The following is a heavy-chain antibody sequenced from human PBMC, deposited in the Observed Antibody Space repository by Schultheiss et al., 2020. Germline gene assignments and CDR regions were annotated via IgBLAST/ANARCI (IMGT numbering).Heavy chain of an antibody. Sequence: SETLSLTCTVSGGSISSGSYYWSWIRQPAGKGLEWIGEINHSGSTNYNPSLKSRVTISVDTSKNQFSLKLSSVTAADTAVYYCARDHGAFDYGGNFHFDYWGQGTLVTVSS. CDR3: ARDHGAFDYGGNFHFDY. V-gene: IGHV4-61*09. CDR1: GGSISSGSYY. J-gene: IGHJ4*02. D-gene: IGHD4-23*01. CDR2: INHSGST.